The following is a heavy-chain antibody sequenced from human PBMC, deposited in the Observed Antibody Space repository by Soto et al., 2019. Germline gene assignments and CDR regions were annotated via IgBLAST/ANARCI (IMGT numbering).Heavy chain of an antibody. Sequence: SETLSLTCTVSGDSISSRGFYWGWIRQPPGKGLEWIGSIYYSGSTYYNPSLKSRVTISVDTSKNQFSLKLSSVTAADTAVFYCAKLSGYSYGHADYWGQGTLVTVSS. CDR2: IYYSGST. J-gene: IGHJ4*02. V-gene: IGHV4-39*01. CDR3: AKLSGYSYGHADY. CDR1: GDSISSRGFY. D-gene: IGHD5-18*01.